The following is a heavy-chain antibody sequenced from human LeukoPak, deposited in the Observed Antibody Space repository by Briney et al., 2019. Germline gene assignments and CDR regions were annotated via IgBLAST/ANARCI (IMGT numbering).Heavy chain of an antibody. J-gene: IGHJ5*02. D-gene: IGHD2-2*01. CDR1: GGSISSGDYY. CDR3: ARDGVVVPAAISGWFDP. V-gene: IGHV4-30-4*01. Sequence: SETLSLTCTVSGGSISSGDYYWSWIRQPPGKGLEWIGYVYYSGSTYYNPSLKSRVTISVDTSKNQFSLKLSSVTAADTAVYYCARDGVVVPAAISGWFDPWGQGTLVTVSS. CDR2: VYYSGST.